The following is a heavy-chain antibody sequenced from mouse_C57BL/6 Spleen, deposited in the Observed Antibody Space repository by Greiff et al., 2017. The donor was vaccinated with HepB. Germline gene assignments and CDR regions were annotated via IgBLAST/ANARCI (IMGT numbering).Heavy chain of an antibody. Sequence: VKLQESGPGLVQPSQSLSITCTVSGFSLTSYGVHWVRQSPGKGLEWLGVIWSGGSTDYNAAFISRLSISKDNSKSQVSFKMNSLQADDTAIYYCATYYYGSSPEYFDVWGTGTTVTVSS. J-gene: IGHJ1*03. D-gene: IGHD1-1*01. CDR2: IWSGGST. CDR3: ATYYYGSSPEYFDV. CDR1: GFSLTSYG. V-gene: IGHV2-2*01.